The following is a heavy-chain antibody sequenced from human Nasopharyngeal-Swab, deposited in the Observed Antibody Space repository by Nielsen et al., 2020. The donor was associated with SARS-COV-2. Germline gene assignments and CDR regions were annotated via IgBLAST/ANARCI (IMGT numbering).Heavy chain of an antibody. J-gene: IGHJ6*02. V-gene: IGHV1-46*01. CDR1: GYTFTSYY. Sequence: ASVKVSCKASGYTFTSYYMHWVRQAPGQELEWMGIINPSGCSTSYAQKFQGRVTMTRDTSTNTVYMELSSLRSEDTAVYYCASSRYEVTIFGVVYFGMDVWGQGTTVTVSS. CDR3: ASSRYEVTIFGVVYFGMDV. D-gene: IGHD3-3*01. CDR2: INPSGCST.